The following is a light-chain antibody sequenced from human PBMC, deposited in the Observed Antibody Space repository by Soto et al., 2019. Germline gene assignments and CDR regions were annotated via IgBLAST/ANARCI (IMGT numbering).Light chain of an antibody. V-gene: IGLV1-40*01. CDR2: ANN. CDR1: RSNLGAGYD. CDR3: QSYDNSLSGAWV. Sequence: QLVLTQPPSVSGAPGQGITISCTGTRSNLGAGYDVHWYQQLPGAAPKLLIYANNKRPSGVLDRFSGSKSGTSASLAITGLQAEDEADYYCQSYDNSLSGAWVFGGGTKVTVL. J-gene: IGLJ3*02.